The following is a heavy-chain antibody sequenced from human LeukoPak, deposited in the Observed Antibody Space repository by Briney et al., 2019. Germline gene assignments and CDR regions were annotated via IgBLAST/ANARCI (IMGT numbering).Heavy chain of an antibody. V-gene: IGHV1-8*01. Sequence: ASVKVSCTASGYTFTSYDINWVRQATGQGLEWMGWMNPNSGNTGYAQKFQGRVTMTRNTSISTAYMELSSLRSEDTAVYYCARGGYYDFWSGYSNYGMDVWGQGTTVTVSS. J-gene: IGHJ6*02. D-gene: IGHD3-3*01. CDR1: GYTFTSYD. CDR2: MNPNSGNT. CDR3: ARGGYYDFWSGYSNYGMDV.